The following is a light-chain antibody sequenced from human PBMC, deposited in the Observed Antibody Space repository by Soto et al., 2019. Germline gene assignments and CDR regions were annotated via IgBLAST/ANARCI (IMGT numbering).Light chain of an antibody. CDR3: QQYGSSPLT. J-gene: IGKJ4*01. V-gene: IGKV3-20*01. CDR2: GAS. CDR1: QSVSSSY. Sequence: EIVLTQSPGTRSLSPGERATLSCRASQSVSSSYLAWYQQKPGQAPRLLIYGASSRATGIPDRFSGSGSGTDFTLTISRLEPEDFALYYCQQYGSSPLTFGGGTKVEIK.